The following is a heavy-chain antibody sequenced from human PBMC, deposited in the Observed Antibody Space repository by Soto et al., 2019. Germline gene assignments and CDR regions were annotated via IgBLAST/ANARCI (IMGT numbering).Heavy chain of an antibody. Sequence: QVQLVESGGGVVQPGRSLRLSCAASGFTFSSYTMHWVRQTPGKGLEWVADISYDGGDKYYADSVKGRFTISRDNSKNTLYLQMNSLRPEDTSVYYCAREYRLAVVAPGYWGQGTLVTVSS. J-gene: IGHJ4*02. V-gene: IGHV3-30-3*01. CDR1: GFTFSSYT. D-gene: IGHD3-22*01. CDR2: ISYDGGDK. CDR3: AREYRLAVVAPGY.